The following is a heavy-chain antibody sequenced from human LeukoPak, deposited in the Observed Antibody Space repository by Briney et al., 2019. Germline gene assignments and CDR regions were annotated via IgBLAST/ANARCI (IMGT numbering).Heavy chain of an antibody. D-gene: IGHD2-15*01. CDR2: ISNNGGYT. CDR1: GFTFSSSA. CDR3: AKQLGYCSDGSCYFPY. J-gene: IGHJ4*02. Sequence: GGSLRLSCAASGFTFSSSAMSWVRQAPGKGLEWVSAISNNGGYTYYADSVQGRFTISRDKSKSTLCLQMNSLRAEDTAVYYCAKQLGYCSDGSCYFPYWGQGTLVTVSS. V-gene: IGHV3-23*01.